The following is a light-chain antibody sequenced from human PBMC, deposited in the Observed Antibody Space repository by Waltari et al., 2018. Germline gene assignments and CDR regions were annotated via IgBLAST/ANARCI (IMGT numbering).Light chain of an antibody. J-gene: IGKJ4*02. CDR3: QQRTNPLT. Sequence: EILLTQSPATLSLSPGERATLSCRASQSVTSYLPWYQQKPGLAPRLLLYDASNRATVITARFRCGESGTDFTLTISGLVTEDFAVYDCQQRTNPLTFGAGTKV. CDR2: DAS. V-gene: IGKV3-11*01. CDR1: QSVTSY.